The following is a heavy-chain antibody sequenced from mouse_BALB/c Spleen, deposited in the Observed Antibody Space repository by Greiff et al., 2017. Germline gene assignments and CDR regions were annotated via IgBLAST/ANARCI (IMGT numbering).Heavy chain of an antibody. D-gene: IGHD3-1*01. V-gene: IGHV1-7*01. Sequence: ESGAELAKPGASVKMSCKASGYTFTSYWMHWVKQRPGQGLEWIGYINPSTGYTEYNQKFKDKATLTADKSSSTAYMQLSSLTSEDSAVYYCARMGYHGNYFDYWGQGTTLTVSS. CDR3: ARMGYHGNYFDY. J-gene: IGHJ2*01. CDR1: GYTFTSYW. CDR2: INPSTGYT.